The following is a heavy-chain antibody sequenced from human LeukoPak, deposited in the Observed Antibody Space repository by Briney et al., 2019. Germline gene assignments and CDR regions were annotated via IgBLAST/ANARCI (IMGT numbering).Heavy chain of an antibody. CDR3: ARASRWDGMDV. J-gene: IGHJ6*04. CDR1: GGSVSSVSYY. Sequence: SETLSLTCTVSGGSVSSVSYYWSWIRQPPGKGLEWNGYIYYSGSTNYNPSLKSRVTISVDTSKNQFSLKLSSVTAADTAVYYCARASRWDGMDVWGKGTTVTVSS. D-gene: IGHD3-16*01. CDR2: IYYSGST. V-gene: IGHV4-61*01.